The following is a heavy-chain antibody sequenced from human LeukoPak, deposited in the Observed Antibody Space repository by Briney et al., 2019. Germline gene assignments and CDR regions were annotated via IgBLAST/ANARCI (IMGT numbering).Heavy chain of an antibody. CDR2: INHSGST. CDR1: GFTFSSYW. CDR3: ARDRGDDYGDYFWLD. D-gene: IGHD4-17*01. Sequence: GSLRLSCAASGFTFSSYWMSWVRQAPGKGLEWIGEINHSGSTNYNPSLKSRVTISVDTSKNQFSLKLSSVTAADTAVYYCARDRGDDYGDYFWLDWGQGTLVTVSS. J-gene: IGHJ4*02. V-gene: IGHV4-34*01.